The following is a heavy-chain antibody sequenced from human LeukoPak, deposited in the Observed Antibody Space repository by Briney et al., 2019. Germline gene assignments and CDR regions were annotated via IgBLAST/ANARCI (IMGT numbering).Heavy chain of an antibody. CDR1: GGTFSSYA. CDR3: AKDPRPGYNSLYAFDI. J-gene: IGHJ3*02. Sequence: SVKVSCKASGGTFSSYAISWVRQAPGQGLEWMGRIIPIFGTANYAQKFQGRVTITTDESTSTAYMELSSLRSEDTAVYYCAKDPRPGYNSLYAFDIWGQGTMVTVSS. CDR2: IIPIFGTA. V-gene: IGHV1-69*05. D-gene: IGHD5-24*01.